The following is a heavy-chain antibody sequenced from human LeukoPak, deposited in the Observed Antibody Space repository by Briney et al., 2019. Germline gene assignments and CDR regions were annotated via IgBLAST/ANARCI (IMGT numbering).Heavy chain of an antibody. Sequence: AAVKLSCKSSGYAFTSNSNSMNRQGPGQGLERMGWISAYNGNTNYAQEHQGKVTMTTDTSTSTAYMDLRSLSTDATASYYYARWTIPVLPGDYDAFGIWGQGTMVAVYS. J-gene: IGHJ3*02. V-gene: IGHV1-18*01. CDR2: ISAYNGNT. CDR1: GYAFTSNS. CDR3: ARWTIPVLPGDYDAFGI. D-gene: IGHD2-2*01.